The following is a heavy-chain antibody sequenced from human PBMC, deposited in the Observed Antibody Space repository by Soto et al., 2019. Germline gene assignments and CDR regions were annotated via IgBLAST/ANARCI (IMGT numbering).Heavy chain of an antibody. CDR1: GGSFSGYY. Sequence: PSETLSLTCAVYGGSFSGYYWSWIRQPPGKGLEWIGEINHSGSTNYNPSLKSRVTISVDTSKNQFSLKLSSVTAADTAVYYCARGRRYLLDFDYWGQGTLVTVSS. J-gene: IGHJ4*02. CDR2: INHSGST. V-gene: IGHV4-34*01. D-gene: IGHD1-26*01. CDR3: ARGRRYLLDFDY.